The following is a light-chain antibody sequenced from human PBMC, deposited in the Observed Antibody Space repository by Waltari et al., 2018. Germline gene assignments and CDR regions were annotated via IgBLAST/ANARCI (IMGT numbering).Light chain of an antibody. CDR2: GAS. CDR3: QQYDGSVLT. Sequence: IELTQSQDTLSLSPGQRATLSFRASQTINNNFLVWYQQKPCQAPRLISHGASSRATSFPDRFSVSGSGTDFTLTISSLKPEDSAVYYCQQYDGSVLTFGGGTKVEI. V-gene: IGKV3-20*01. J-gene: IGKJ4*01. CDR1: QTINNNF.